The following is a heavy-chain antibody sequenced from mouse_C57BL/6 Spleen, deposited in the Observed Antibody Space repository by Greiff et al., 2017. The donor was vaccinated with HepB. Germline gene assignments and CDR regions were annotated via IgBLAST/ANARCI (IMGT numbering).Heavy chain of an antibody. J-gene: IGHJ1*03. CDR2: IDPSDSYT. Sequence: QVQLQQPGAELVMPGASVKLSCKASGYTFTSYWMHWVKQRPGQGLEWIGEIDPSDSYTNYNQKFKGKSTLTVDKSSSTAYMQLSSLTSEDSAVYYCARMHYYGSSYGYFDVWGTGTTVTVSS. CDR1: GYTFTSYW. CDR3: ARMHYYGSSYGYFDV. D-gene: IGHD1-1*01. V-gene: IGHV1-69*01.